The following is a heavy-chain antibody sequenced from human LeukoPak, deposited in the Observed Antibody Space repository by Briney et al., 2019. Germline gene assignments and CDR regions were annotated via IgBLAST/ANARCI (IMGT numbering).Heavy chain of an antibody. D-gene: IGHD3-10*02. V-gene: IGHV3-48*03. J-gene: IGHJ6*04. CDR1: GFTFSSYE. Sequence: GGSLRLSCAASGFTFSSYEMNWVRQAPGKGLEWVSYISSSGSSIYYADSVKGRLTISRDNAKNSLYLQMNSLRAEDTAVYYCAELGITMIGGVWGKGTTVTISS. CDR2: ISSSGSSI. CDR3: AELGITMIGGV.